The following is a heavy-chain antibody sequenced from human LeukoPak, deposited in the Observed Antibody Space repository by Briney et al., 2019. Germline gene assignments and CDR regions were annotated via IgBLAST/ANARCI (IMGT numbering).Heavy chain of an antibody. CDR1: GGSFSGYY. CDR3: ARIPREFDY. CDR2: INHSGST. Sequence: PSETQSLTCAVYGGSFSGYYWSWIRQPPGKGLEWIGEINHSGSTNYNPSLKSRVTISVDTSKNQFSLKLSSVTAADTAVYYCARIPREFDYWGQGTLVTVSS. V-gene: IGHV4-34*01. D-gene: IGHD2-21*01. J-gene: IGHJ4*02.